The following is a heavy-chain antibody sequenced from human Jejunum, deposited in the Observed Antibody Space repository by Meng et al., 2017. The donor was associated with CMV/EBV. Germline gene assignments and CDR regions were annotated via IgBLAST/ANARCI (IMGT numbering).Heavy chain of an antibody. J-gene: IGHJ3*02. Sequence: SGYNFTEYDIKWVRQAPGQGLEWMGWINHNSGGTARARKFQGRVTLTRDTSTNTAYMELRSLGSDDTALYYCARERTTTTQSAFAIWGQGTKVTVSS. CDR2: INHNSGGT. D-gene: IGHD1-1*01. CDR3: ARERTTTTQSAFAI. V-gene: IGHV1-2*02. CDR1: GYNFTEYD.